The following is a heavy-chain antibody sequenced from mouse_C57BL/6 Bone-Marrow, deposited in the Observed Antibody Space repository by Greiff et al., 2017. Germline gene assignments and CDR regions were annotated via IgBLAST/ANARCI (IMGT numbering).Heavy chain of an antibody. V-gene: IGHV14-4*01. J-gene: IGHJ2*01. CDR1: GLNIKDDY. CDR3: SSFDGNYFDF. Sequence: VQLQQSGAEPVRPGASVKLFCPASGLNIKDDYIHWVKQKPEQGLEWIGWIDPEIGDTEYASKFQGKATITSDTSSNTAHLQLSSLTSEDTAVYYCSSFDGNYFDFWGRGTPLTVAS. D-gene: IGHD2-3*01. CDR2: IDPEIGDT.